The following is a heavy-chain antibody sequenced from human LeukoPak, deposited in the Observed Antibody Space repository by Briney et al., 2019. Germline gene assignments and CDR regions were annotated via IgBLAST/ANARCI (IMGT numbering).Heavy chain of an antibody. V-gene: IGHV3-30*18. J-gene: IGHJ3*02. CDR1: GFTISSYG. Sequence: GRSLRLSCAASGFTISSYGMHWVRQAPGKGLEWVAVISYDGSNKYYADSVKGRFTISRDNSKNTLYLQMNSLSAEDTAVYYCAKGGRSAFDIWGQGTMVTVSS. CDR3: AKGGRSAFDI. D-gene: IGHD1-14*01. CDR2: ISYDGSNK.